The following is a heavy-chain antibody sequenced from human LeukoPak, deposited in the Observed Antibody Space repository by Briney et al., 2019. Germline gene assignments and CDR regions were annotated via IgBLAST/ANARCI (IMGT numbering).Heavy chain of an antibody. J-gene: IGHJ4*02. D-gene: IGHD5-24*01. CDR3: ARGPNYPSPSPFDY. V-gene: IGHV4-4*07. CDR1: GGSISSYY. CDR2: IYTSGST. Sequence: SETLSLTCTVSGGSISSYYWSWIRQPAGKGLEWIGRIYTSGSTNYNPSLKSRVTISGDTSKNQFSLKLSSLTAADTAMYYCARGPNYPSPSPFDYWGQGTLVTVSS.